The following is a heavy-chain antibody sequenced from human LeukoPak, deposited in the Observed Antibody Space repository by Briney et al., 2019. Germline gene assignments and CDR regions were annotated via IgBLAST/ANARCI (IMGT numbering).Heavy chain of an antibody. V-gene: IGHV3-23*01. CDR1: GFTFSSYA. CDR2: ISGSGGST. CDR3: ARDPSTTVTTFWFDP. J-gene: IGHJ5*02. D-gene: IGHD4-17*01. Sequence: GESLRLSCAASGFTFSSYAMSWVRQAPGKGLEWVSAISGSGGSTSYAQKFQGRVTMTRDTSTSTVYMELSSLRSEDTAVYYCARDPSTTVTTFWFDPWGQGTLVTVS.